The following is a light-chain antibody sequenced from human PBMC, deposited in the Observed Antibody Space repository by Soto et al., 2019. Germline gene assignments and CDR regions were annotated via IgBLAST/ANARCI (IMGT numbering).Light chain of an antibody. J-gene: IGLJ1*01. CDR3: SSFKGTTTLDV. V-gene: IGLV2-14*03. CDR1: SSDVGAYKY. CDR2: GVS. Sequence: QSALTQPASVSGSPGQSITISCTGTSSDVGAYKYVSWYQQHPGKAPKLIIYGVSNRPSGVSNRFSGSKSGNTAFLTISGLQPEDEDDYYCSSFKGTTTLDVLGTGTKVT.